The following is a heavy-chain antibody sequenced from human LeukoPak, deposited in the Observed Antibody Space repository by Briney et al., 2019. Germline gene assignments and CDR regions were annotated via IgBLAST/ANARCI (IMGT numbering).Heavy chain of an antibody. CDR3: ASRSYSSGWYSNHYGMDV. Sequence: SETLSLTCAVYGGTFSGYYWSWIRQPPGKGLEWIGEINHSGSTNYNPSLKSRVTISVDTSKNQFSLKLSSVTAADTAVYYCASRSYSSGWYSNHYGMDVWGQGTTVTVSS. V-gene: IGHV4-34*01. CDR1: GGTFSGYY. CDR2: INHSGST. J-gene: IGHJ6*02. D-gene: IGHD6-19*01.